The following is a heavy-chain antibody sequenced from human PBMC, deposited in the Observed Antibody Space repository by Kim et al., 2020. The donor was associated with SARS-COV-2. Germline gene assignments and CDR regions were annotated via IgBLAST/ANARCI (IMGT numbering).Heavy chain of an antibody. D-gene: IGHD3-10*01. CDR2: INPNSGNT. J-gene: IGHJ6*01. CDR1: GYPIYGYY. V-gene: IGHV1-2*06. Sequence: ASVKVSCKGSGYPIYGYYLHWVRQAPGQGLEWVGRINPNSGNTNIAQQLQGRVTLTRDTSIGTVFLELSGLTPDDTAVYYCARDEVSLYYGAGSYYPSVW. CDR3: ARDEVSLYYGAGSYYPSV.